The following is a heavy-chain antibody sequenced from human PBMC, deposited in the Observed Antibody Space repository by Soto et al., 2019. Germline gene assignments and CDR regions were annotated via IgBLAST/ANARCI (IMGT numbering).Heavy chain of an antibody. Sequence: EVQLVESGGGLVQPGGSLRLSCAASGFTFSSYWMTWVRQAPGKGLEWVANIKQDGSEQYFVDSVRGRFTISRDNAKKSLYLQMNSLRAEDTAVYYCARTGQQWLVDHWGQGTLFTVSS. CDR1: GFTFSSYW. D-gene: IGHD6-19*01. V-gene: IGHV3-7*01. J-gene: IGHJ1*01. CDR3: ARTGQQWLVDH. CDR2: IKQDGSEQ.